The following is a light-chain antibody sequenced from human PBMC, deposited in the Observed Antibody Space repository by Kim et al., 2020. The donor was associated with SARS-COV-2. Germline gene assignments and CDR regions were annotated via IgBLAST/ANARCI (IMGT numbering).Light chain of an antibody. Sequence: LSPGERATLSCRASQSVSSSYLAWYQQRPGQGPRLLIYGASSRATGIPDRFSGSGSGTDFTLTISTLEPEDFAVYYCQQYDDSPYTIGQGTKLEI. V-gene: IGKV3-20*01. CDR2: GAS. CDR1: QSVSSSY. J-gene: IGKJ2*01. CDR3: QQYDDSPYT.